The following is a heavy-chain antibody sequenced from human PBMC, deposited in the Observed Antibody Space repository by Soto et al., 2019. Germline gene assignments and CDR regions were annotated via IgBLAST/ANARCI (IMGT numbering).Heavy chain of an antibody. V-gene: IGHV3-30-3*01. CDR1: GFTFSSYA. Sequence: PGGSLRLSXAASGFTFSSYAMHWVRQAPGKGLEWVAVISYDGSNKYYADSVKGRFTISRDNSKNTLYLQMNSLRAEDTAVYYCARDDGYYGSGSYYSPFDYWGQGTLVTVSS. J-gene: IGHJ4*02. CDR3: ARDDGYYGSGSYYSPFDY. D-gene: IGHD3-10*01. CDR2: ISYDGSNK.